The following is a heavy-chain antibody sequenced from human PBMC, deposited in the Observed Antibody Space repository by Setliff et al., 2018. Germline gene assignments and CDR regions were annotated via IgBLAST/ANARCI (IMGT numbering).Heavy chain of an antibody. D-gene: IGHD2-21*02. V-gene: IGHV3-11*04. CDR1: GFIFSDYY. CDR3: ARARRATAWPDGFDI. Sequence: SLRLSCAASGFIFSDYYMTWVRQAPGRGLEWVSYISYSGGTIYYADSVRGRFSISRDNAKNSLYLHMNRLTAEDTAVYYCARARRATAWPDGFDIWGQGTMVTVSS. CDR2: ISYSGGTI. J-gene: IGHJ3*02.